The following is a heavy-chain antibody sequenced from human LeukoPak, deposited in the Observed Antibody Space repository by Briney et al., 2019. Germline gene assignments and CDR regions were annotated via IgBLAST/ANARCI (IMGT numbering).Heavy chain of an antibody. CDR3: AKEPSYCTNGVCYSRVFDR. Sequence: GGSLRLSCAASGFTLSSYAMRWGRQAPGKGLEWVSAISDSGDGTYYADSVKGRFTISRDNSKNTLYLQMSGLRAEDTAVYYCAKEPSYCTNGVCYSRVFDRWGPGTLVTASS. CDR1: GFTLSSYA. CDR2: ISDSGDGT. V-gene: IGHV3-23*01. J-gene: IGHJ5*02. D-gene: IGHD2-8*01.